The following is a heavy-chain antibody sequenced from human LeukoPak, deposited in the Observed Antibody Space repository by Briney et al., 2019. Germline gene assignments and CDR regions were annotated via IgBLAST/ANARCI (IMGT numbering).Heavy chain of an antibody. Sequence: LXXAASGFTFSSYEMNWVRQAPGKGLEWVSYISSSGSTIYYADSVKGRFTISRDNAKNSLYLQMNSLRAEDTAVYYCARGLRYYDSSGYPEYFQHWGQGTLVTVSS. CDR2: ISSSGSTI. D-gene: IGHD3-22*01. CDR3: ARGLRYYDSSGYPEYFQH. CDR1: GFTFSSYE. J-gene: IGHJ1*01. V-gene: IGHV3-48*03.